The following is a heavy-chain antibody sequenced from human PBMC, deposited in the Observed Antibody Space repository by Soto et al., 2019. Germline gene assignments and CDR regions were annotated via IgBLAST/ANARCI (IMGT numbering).Heavy chain of an antibody. CDR1: GCTFSSYS. CDR2: ISSSSSTI. Sequence: PGGSLRLPWAASGCTFSSYSMNWVRQAPGKGLEWVSYISSSSSTIYYADSVKGRFTISRDNAKNSLYLQMNSLRDEDTAVYYCARESRFLEWLSLNWFDPWGQGTLVTVSS. V-gene: IGHV3-48*02. D-gene: IGHD3-3*01. CDR3: ARESRFLEWLSLNWFDP. J-gene: IGHJ5*02.